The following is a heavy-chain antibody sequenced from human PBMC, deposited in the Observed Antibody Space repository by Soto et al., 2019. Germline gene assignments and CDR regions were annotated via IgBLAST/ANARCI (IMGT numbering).Heavy chain of an antibody. CDR3: ARAGGYCSGGSCYSDDYYGMDV. V-gene: IGHV1-69*13. J-gene: IGHJ6*02. CDR1: GGTFSSYA. D-gene: IGHD2-15*01. CDR2: IIPIFGTA. Sequence: ASVKVSCKASGGTFSSYAISWVRQAPGQGLEWMGGIIPIFGTANYAQKFQGRVTITADESTSTAYMELSSLRSEDTAVYYCARAGGYCSGGSCYSDDYYGMDVWGQGTTVTVSS.